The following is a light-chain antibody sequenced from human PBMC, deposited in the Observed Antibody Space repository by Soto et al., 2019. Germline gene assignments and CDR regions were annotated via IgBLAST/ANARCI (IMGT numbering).Light chain of an antibody. V-gene: IGKV1-39*01. CDR2: SAS. J-gene: IGKJ1*01. CDR3: QQSFDFPWT. CDR1: QSISSY. Sequence: DIQMTQSPSSLSASVGDRVTITCRASQSISSYLNWYQRKPGRAPDLLIYSASNLKSGVPSRFSGSGSGTDFTLTISSLQPEDFATYFCQQSFDFPWTFGQGTKVEIK.